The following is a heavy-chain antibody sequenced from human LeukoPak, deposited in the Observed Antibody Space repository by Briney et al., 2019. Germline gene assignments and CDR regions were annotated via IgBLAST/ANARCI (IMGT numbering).Heavy chain of an antibody. CDR3: ARLANWEQDDY. V-gene: IGHV4-59*08. CDR1: GGSISSYY. CDR2: IHYSGST. J-gene: IGHJ4*02. Sequence: SETLSLTCSVSGGSISSYYWSWIRQSPGKGLEWIGYIHYSGSTNYNPSLKSRVTISEDTSKNQFSLKLSSVTAADTAVYYCARLANWEQDDYWGQGALVTVSS. D-gene: IGHD1/OR15-1a*01.